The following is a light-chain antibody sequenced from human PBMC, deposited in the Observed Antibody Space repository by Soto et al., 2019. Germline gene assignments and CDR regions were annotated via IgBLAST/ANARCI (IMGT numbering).Light chain of an antibody. V-gene: IGKV3-15*01. J-gene: IGKJ3*01. CDR3: HQYNDWPRFT. Sequence: EIVMTQSPATLSVSPGERATLSCRANQSVSTDLAWYQQKPGQAPRRLIYGASTRATGIPARFSGSGSGTEFTLTINSLQSEDLAIYYCHQYNDWPRFTFGPGTKVEIK. CDR2: GAS. CDR1: QSVSTD.